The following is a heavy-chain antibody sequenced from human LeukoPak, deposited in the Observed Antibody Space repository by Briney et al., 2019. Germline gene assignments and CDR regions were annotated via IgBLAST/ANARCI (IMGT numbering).Heavy chain of an antibody. V-gene: IGHV4-34*01. J-gene: IGHJ4*02. D-gene: IGHD6-13*01. CDR3: ARGRPLYSSSWTSDY. CDR1: GGSFSGYY. CDR2: INHSGST. Sequence: RPSETLSLTCAVYGGSFSGYYWSWIRQPPGKGLEWIGEINHSGSTNYNPPLKSRVTISVDTSKNQFSLKLSSVTAADTAVYYCARGRPLYSSSWTSDYWGQGTLVTVSS.